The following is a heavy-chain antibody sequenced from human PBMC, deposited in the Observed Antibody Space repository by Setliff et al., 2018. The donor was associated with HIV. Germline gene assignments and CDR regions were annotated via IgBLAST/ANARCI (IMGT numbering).Heavy chain of an antibody. CDR3: AKAGEYSSSRYFDY. J-gene: IGHJ4*02. Sequence: GGSLRLSCAASGFTFSSYAMSWVRQAPGKGLEWVSSISGSGGGTYYADSVKGRFTISRDNFKNTLNLHMNSLRAEDTAVYYCAKAGEYSSSRYFDYWGQGTLVTVSS. V-gene: IGHV3-23*01. CDR2: ISGSGGGT. D-gene: IGHD6-6*01. CDR1: GFTFSSYA.